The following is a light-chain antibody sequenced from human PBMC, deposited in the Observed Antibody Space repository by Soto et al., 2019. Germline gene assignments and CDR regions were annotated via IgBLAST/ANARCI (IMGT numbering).Light chain of an antibody. V-gene: IGLV2-14*01. Sequence: QSALTQPASVSGSPGQSITISCTGTSSDVGAYNHVSWYQQHPGKAPKLMIYEVSHRPAGVSNRFSGSKSGNTASLTISRLQAEDEADYYCSSYTSSTTVIFGGGTKLTVL. CDR3: SSYTSSTTVI. CDR1: SSDVGAYNH. J-gene: IGLJ2*01. CDR2: EVS.